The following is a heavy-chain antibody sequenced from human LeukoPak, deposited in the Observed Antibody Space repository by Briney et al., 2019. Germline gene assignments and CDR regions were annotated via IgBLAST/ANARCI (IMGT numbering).Heavy chain of an antibody. J-gene: IGHJ5*02. CDR2: IGSGSNTI. CDR3: ARGSTVTTRPA. V-gene: IGHV3-48*01. CDR1: GFTFSNYN. D-gene: IGHD4-17*01. Sequence: PGGSLRLSCAAPGFTFSNYNMNWVRQAPGKGLEWISYIGSGSNTINYADSVKGRFTISRDNAKNSLYLQMNSLRVEDTDVYYCARGSTVTTRPAWGQGTMVIVSA.